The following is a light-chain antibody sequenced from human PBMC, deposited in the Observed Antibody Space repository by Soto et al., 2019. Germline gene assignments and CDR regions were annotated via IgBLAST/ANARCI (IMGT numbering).Light chain of an antibody. Sequence: DIQMTQSPSTLPASVGDRVTITCRASQTISSWLAWYQQEPGKAPDLLIYDASRLAGGVPSRFSGSESGTEFTLIISSLQPDDFATYYCQQYGSYWTFGQGTKV. V-gene: IGKV1-5*01. CDR2: DAS. CDR1: QTISSW. J-gene: IGKJ1*01. CDR3: QQYGSYWT.